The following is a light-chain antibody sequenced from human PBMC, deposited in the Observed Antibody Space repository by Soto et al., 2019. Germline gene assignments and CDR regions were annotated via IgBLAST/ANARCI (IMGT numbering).Light chain of an antibody. CDR3: QTWGTGIWV. V-gene: IGLV4-69*01. J-gene: IGLJ3*02. Sequence: VVTQSPSASASLGASVKFTCTLSSGHSSYAIAWHQQQPEKGPRYLMKLNSDGSHSKGDGIPDRFSGSSSGAERYLTISSLQSEDEADYYCQTWGTGIWVFGGGTKLTVL. CDR2: LNSDGSH. CDR1: SGHSSYA.